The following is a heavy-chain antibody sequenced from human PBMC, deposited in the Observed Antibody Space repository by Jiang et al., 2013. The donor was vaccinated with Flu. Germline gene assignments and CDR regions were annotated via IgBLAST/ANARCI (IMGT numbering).Heavy chain of an antibody. D-gene: IGHD6-6*01. Sequence: LRISCKGSGYSFTSYWIGWVRQMPGKGLEWMGIIYPGDSDTRYSPSFQGQVTISADKSISTAYLQWSSLKASDTAMYYCARHVHSSSPASNYYYYGMDVWGQGTTVTVSS. J-gene: IGHJ6*02. CDR2: IYPGDSDT. CDR1: GYSFTSYW. CDR3: ARHVHSSSPASNYYYYGMDV. V-gene: IGHV5-51*01.